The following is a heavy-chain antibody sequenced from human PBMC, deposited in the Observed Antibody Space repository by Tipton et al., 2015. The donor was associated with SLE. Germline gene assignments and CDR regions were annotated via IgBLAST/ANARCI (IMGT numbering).Heavy chain of an antibody. CDR2: IYSSGST. D-gene: IGHD3-9*01. J-gene: IGHJ3*02. CDR3: ARNHYHISTGYSDAFDI. V-gene: IGHV4-61*01. CDR1: GGSVSSTIDY. Sequence: TLSLTCTVSGGSVSSTIDYWSWIRQPPGKGLEWIGYIYSSGSTNYNPSLKSRVIISIDTSKNQFSLKLSSVTAADTAVYYCARNHYHISTGYSDAFDIWGQGTMVTVSS.